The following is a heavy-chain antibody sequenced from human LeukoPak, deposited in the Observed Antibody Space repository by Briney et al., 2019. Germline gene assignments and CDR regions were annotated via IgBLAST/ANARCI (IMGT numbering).Heavy chain of an antibody. Sequence: GGSLRLSCAASGFTFSNAWMSWVRQAPGKGLEWVSVIYSGGSTYYADSVKGRFTISRDNSKNTLYFQMNSLRAEDTAVYYCARGGGYYDSSGYDYWGQGTLVTVSS. D-gene: IGHD3-22*01. J-gene: IGHJ4*02. CDR3: ARGGGYYDSSGYDY. V-gene: IGHV3-53*01. CDR2: IYSGGST. CDR1: GFTFSNAW.